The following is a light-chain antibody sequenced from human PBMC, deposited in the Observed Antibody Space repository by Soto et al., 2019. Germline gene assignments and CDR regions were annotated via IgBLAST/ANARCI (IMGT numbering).Light chain of an antibody. J-gene: IGKJ1*01. CDR2: GAS. Sequence: ESVLTQSPGTLSLSPGERATLSCRASQSVSSSYLAWYQQKPGQAPRLLIYGASSRATGIPDRFSGSGSGTDFTLTISRLEPEDFAVYYWQQYGSSPWAFGQGNKVEIK. V-gene: IGKV3-20*01. CDR3: QQYGSSPWA. CDR1: QSVSSSY.